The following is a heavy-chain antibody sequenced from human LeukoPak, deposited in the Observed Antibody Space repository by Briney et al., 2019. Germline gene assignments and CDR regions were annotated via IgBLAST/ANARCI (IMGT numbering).Heavy chain of an antibody. V-gene: IGHV1-2*02. J-gene: IGHJ4*02. CDR1: GGTFSSYA. CDR3: ARDSYGDYVSFDY. D-gene: IGHD4-17*01. Sequence: ASVKVSCKASGGTFSSYAISWVRQAPGQGLEWMGWINPNSGGTGYAQKFQGRVTMTRDTSISTAYMELSRLRSDDTAVFYCARDSYGDYVSFDYWGQGTLVTVSS. CDR2: INPNSGGT.